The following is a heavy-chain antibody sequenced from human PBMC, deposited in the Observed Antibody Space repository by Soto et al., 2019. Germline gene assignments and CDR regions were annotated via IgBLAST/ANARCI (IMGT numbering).Heavy chain of an antibody. CDR3: AHRPSDYIWGSYPT. Sequence: QITLKESGPTLVKPTQTLTLTCTFSGFSLSSSGVGVAWIRQPPGKALEWLALISWDGDKYYSPSLKNRLSISKDTSENRVVLTLTNVDPMDTGTYFCAHRPSDYIWGSYPTWGQGTLVTVSS. CDR1: GFSLSSSGVG. V-gene: IGHV2-5*02. CDR2: ISWDGDK. J-gene: IGHJ5*02. D-gene: IGHD3-16*01.